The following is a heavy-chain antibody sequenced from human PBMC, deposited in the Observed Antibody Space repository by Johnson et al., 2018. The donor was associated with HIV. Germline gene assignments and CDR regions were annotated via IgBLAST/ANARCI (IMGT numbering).Heavy chain of an antibody. D-gene: IGHD3-3*01. Sequence: QVQLVESGGGLVKPGGSLRLSCAASGFTFSDYCMSWIRQAPGKGLEWVSYISSSGSTIYYADSVKGRFTISRDHAKNSLYLQMNSLRAEDTAVYYCVRVTTYKFGSGYQEDAFDIWGQGTMVTVSS. V-gene: IGHV3-11*04. CDR1: GFTFSDYC. J-gene: IGHJ3*02. CDR3: VRVTTYKFGSGYQEDAFDI. CDR2: ISSSGSTI.